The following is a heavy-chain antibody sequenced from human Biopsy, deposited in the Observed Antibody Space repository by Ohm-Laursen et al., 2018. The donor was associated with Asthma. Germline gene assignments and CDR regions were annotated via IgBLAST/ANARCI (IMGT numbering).Heavy chain of an antibody. Sequence: SQTLSLTCRVSGGYTGSSDHHWAWIRQAPGKGLEWIAYIYSSGDTYYSPSLKSRVSISLDTSKNQFSLRLTSVTAADTAVYYCARDRAMISETWGQGTLVTVSS. V-gene: IGHV4-30-4*01. CDR2: IYSSGDT. D-gene: IGHD3-22*01. J-gene: IGHJ5*02. CDR3: ARDRAMISET. CDR1: GGYTGSSDHH.